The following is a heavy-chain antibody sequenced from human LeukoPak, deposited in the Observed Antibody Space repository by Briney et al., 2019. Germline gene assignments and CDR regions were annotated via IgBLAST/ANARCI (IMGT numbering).Heavy chain of an antibody. CDR1: GGTFSSYA. CDR3: ARGRVRNCSGGSCHYYFDY. D-gene: IGHD2-15*01. V-gene: IGHV1-69*06. Sequence: ASVKVSCKASGGTFSSYAISWVRQAPGQGLEWMGGIIPIFGTANYAQKFQGRVTITADKSTSTAYMELSSLRSEDTAVYYCARGRVRNCSGGSCHYYFDYWAREPWSPSPQ. CDR2: IIPIFGTA. J-gene: IGHJ4*02.